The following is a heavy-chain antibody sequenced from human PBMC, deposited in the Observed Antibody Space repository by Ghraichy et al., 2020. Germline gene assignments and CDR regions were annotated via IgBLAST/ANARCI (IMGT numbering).Heavy chain of an antibody. Sequence: SETLSLTCAVSGVSISSGSYYWSWIRQPAGKGLEWIGRIYTSGSTNYNASLKSRVTISLDTSKNQFSLKLRSLTAADTAVYYCVRGGDGIAVAGTDYYYAMDVWGQGTTVTASS. V-gene: IGHV4-61*02. J-gene: IGHJ6*02. CDR3: VRGGDGIAVAGTDYYYAMDV. D-gene: IGHD6-13*01. CDR2: IYTSGST. CDR1: GVSISSGSYY.